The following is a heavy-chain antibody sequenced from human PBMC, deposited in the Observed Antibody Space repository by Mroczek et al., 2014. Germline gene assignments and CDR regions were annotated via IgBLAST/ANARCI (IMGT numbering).Heavy chain of an antibody. CDR3: ARGGHVDTAMVGYFDY. CDR2: INHSGST. V-gene: IGHV4-34*01. CDR1: GGSFSGYY. D-gene: IGHD5-18*01. Sequence: QVQLQQWGAGLLKPSETLSLTCAVYGGSFSGYYWSWIRQPPGKGLEWIGEINHSGSTNYNPSLKSRVTISVDTSKNQFSLKLSSVTAADTAVYYCARGGHVDTAMVGYFDYWGQGTLVTVSS. J-gene: IGHJ4*02.